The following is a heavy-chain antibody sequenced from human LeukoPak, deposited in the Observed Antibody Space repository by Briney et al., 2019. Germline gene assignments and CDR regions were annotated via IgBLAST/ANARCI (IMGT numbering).Heavy chain of an antibody. J-gene: IGHJ5*02. CDR3: AKEFSGSYYPTWFDP. CDR2: ISGSGGST. CDR1: GFTFSSYA. D-gene: IGHD1-26*01. Sequence: GGSLRLSCAASGFTFSSYAMSWVRQAPGKGLEWVSAISGSGGSTYYADSAKGRFTISRDNSKNTLYLQMNSLRAEDTAVYYCAKEFSGSYYPTWFDPWGQGTLVTVSS. V-gene: IGHV3-23*01.